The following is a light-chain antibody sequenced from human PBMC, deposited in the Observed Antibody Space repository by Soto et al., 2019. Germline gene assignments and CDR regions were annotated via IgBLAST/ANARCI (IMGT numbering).Light chain of an antibody. Sequence: ERVMTQSPATLSVSPGERATLSCRASQSVGSNLAWYQQKPGQAPSLLIYGASTRATGTPARFSGSGSGTEFTLTISSLQSEDYAVYFCQQYIRWPLTFGGGTKVDIK. CDR1: QSVGSN. J-gene: IGKJ4*01. CDR3: QQYIRWPLT. CDR2: GAS. V-gene: IGKV3-15*01.